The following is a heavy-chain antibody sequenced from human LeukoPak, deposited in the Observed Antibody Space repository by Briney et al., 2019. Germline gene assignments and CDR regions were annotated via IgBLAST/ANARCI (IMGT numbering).Heavy chain of an antibody. J-gene: IGHJ4*02. CDR3: TTDRNDMAAADY. D-gene: IGHD6-13*01. CDR2: IKSKTDGGTT. Sequence: GRSLRLSCVASGFTFSNYGMHWVRQAPGKGLEWVGRIKSKTDGGTTDYAAPVKGRFTISRDDSKNTLYLQMNSLKTEDTAVYYCTTDRNDMAAADYWGQGTLVTVSS. CDR1: GFTFSNYG. V-gene: IGHV3-15*01.